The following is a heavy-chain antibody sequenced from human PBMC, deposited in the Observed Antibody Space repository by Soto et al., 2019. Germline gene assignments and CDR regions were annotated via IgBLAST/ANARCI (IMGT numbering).Heavy chain of an antibody. CDR3: AREAGTWHLPLNWFDP. CDR1: GFTFSSYS. Sequence: EVQLVESGGGLVQPGGSLRLSCAASGFTFSSYSMNWVRQAPGKGLEWVSYISSSSSTIYYADSVKGRFTISRDNAKHSLYLQMSSRRDEDTAVYYCAREAGTWHLPLNWFDPWGQGTLVTVSS. D-gene: IGHD6-19*01. V-gene: IGHV3-48*02. J-gene: IGHJ5*02. CDR2: ISSSSSTI.